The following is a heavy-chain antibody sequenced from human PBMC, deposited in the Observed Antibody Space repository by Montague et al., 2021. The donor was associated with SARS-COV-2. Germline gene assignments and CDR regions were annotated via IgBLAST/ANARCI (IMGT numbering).Heavy chain of an antibody. V-gene: IGHV4-59*01. CDR3: ERCSGWMWNAFDN. CDR2: RGST. D-gene: IGHD6-19*01. J-gene: IGHJ3*02. Sequence: RGSTNXNPSLTGRVTISVATSKNQFSLKLSSVTAADTAVYYCERCSGWMWNAFDNWGQGTMVTVS.